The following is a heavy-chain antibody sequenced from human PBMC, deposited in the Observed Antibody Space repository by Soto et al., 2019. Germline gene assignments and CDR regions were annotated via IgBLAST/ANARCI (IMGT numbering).Heavy chain of an antibody. CDR3: ARSKILGATHLGYYYGMDV. CDR2: TIPILGIA. V-gene: IGHV1-69*02. CDR1: GGTFSSYT. J-gene: IGHJ6*02. D-gene: IGHD1-26*01. Sequence: SVKVSCKASGGTFSSYTISCVRQAPGQGLEWMGRTIPILGIANYAQKFQGRVTITADKSTSTAYMELSSLRSEDTAVYYCARSKILGATHLGYYYGMDVWGQGTTVTVSS.